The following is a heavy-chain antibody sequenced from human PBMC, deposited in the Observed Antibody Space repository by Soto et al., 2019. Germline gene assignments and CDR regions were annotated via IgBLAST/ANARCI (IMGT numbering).Heavy chain of an antibody. CDR2: IYYSGST. V-gene: IGHV4-59*01. Sequence: PSEPLSLTCTVSGDSISTYYWSWIRQPPGKGLEWIGYIYYSGSTNYNPSLKSRVTISVDTSKNQFSLKLSSVTAADTAVYYCATSYSSGSGGYFDYWGQGTLVTVSS. J-gene: IGHJ4*02. D-gene: IGHD6-19*01. CDR1: GDSISTYY. CDR3: ATSYSSGSGGYFDY.